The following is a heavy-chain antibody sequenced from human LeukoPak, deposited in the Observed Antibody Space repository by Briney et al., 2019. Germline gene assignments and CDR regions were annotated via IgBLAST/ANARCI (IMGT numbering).Heavy chain of an antibody. CDR2: ISHSGTST. D-gene: IGHD6-19*01. V-gene: IGHV3-23*01. CDR1: GFTFSTSA. J-gene: IGHJ3*02. Sequence: GGSLRLSCAASGFTFSTSAMSWVRQAPGKGLEWVSAISHSGTSTYYADSVKGRSTISRDNSKNTFYLQMNSLRAEDTAVYYCAKEDRRAVVGTVAFDIWGQGTMVTVSS. CDR3: AKEDRRAVVGTVAFDI.